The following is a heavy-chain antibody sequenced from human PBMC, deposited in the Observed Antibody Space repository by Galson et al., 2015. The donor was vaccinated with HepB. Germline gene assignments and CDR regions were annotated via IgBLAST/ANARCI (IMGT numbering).Heavy chain of an antibody. J-gene: IGHJ4*02. CDR1: GFAFTRYA. V-gene: IGHV3-23*01. CDR3: AKDGVMVATNPYHFHY. D-gene: IGHD2-15*01. CDR2: ITSSGGNT. Sequence: SLRLSCAASGFAFTRYAMTWARQAPGKGLEWVSSITSSGGNTYYTDSVKGRFTISRDNSKSTLFLQLNSLRAEDTAAYYCAKDGVMVATNPYHFHYWGQGTLVTVSS.